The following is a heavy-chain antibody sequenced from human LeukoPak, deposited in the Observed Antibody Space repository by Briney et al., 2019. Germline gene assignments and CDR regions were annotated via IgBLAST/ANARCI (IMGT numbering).Heavy chain of an antibody. Sequence: GGSLRLSCAAPGFTFSSYWMSWVRQAPGKGLEWVANIKQDGSEKYYVDSVKGRFTISRDNAKNSLYLQMNSLRAEDTAVYYCARVWCSSTSCYSTPPDYMDVWGKGTTVTVSS. CDR2: IKQDGSEK. CDR3: ARVWCSSTSCYSTPPDYMDV. J-gene: IGHJ6*03. CDR1: GFTFSSYW. V-gene: IGHV3-7*01. D-gene: IGHD2-2*02.